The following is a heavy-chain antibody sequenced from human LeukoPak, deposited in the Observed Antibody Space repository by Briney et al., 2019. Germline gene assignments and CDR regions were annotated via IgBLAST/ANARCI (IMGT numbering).Heavy chain of an antibody. V-gene: IGHV3-74*03. CDR1: GITLNNYW. J-gene: IGHJ4*02. D-gene: IGHD4-17*01. CDR2: IKTDGSYT. Sequence: PGGSLRLSCTASGITLNNYWMHCVRHAPGKGPVCVSGIKTDGSYTTYADPVRGGFTISRDNANNTVSLHMNSLRVADKAMYYCARLGAPYDKDEYGWGQGALVTVSS. CDR3: ARLGAPYDKDEYG.